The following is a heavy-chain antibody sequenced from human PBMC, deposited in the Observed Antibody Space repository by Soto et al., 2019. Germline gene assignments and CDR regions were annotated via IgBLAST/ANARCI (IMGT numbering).Heavy chain of an antibody. D-gene: IGHD3-10*01. J-gene: IGHJ4*02. CDR3: ARVPSAYITPVAH. CDR2: IGGSGGNR. V-gene: IGHV3-23*01. Sequence: EVHLLESGGDLVQPGGSLRLSCAASGFTFNAYAMTWVRQAPGKGLEWVSAIGGSGGNRYYAASVKGRFTIPRDNPKNTVDLQMNTLRVEDTAVYYCARVPSAYITPVAHWAQGTLFTVPS. CDR1: GFTFNAYA.